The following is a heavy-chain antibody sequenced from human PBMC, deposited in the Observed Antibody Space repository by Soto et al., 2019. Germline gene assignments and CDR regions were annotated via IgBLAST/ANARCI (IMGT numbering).Heavy chain of an antibody. CDR2: IYTSGST. CDR3: ARDEYSSGFDWFDP. Sequence: SETLSLTCTVSGGSISSYYWSWIRQPAGKGLEWIGRIYTSGSTNYNPSLKGRVTMSVDTSKNQFSLKLSSVTAADTAVYYCARDEYSSGFDWFDPWGQGTLVTVSS. V-gene: IGHV4-4*07. D-gene: IGHD6-19*01. CDR1: GGSISSYY. J-gene: IGHJ5*02.